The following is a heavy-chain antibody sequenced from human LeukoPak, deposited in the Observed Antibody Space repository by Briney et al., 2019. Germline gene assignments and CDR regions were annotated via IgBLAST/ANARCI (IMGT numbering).Heavy chain of an antibody. CDR2: ISWDSSSI. V-gene: IGHV3-9*01. Sequence: PGGSLRLSCAASGFTFDDYAMHWVRQAPGKGLEWVSGISWDSSSISYADSVKGRFTISRDNAKNSLYMQTNSLRAEDTAVYYCARDMYSSSSFDYWGQGTLVTVSS. CDR1: GFTFDDYA. CDR3: ARDMYSSSSFDY. D-gene: IGHD6-6*01. J-gene: IGHJ4*02.